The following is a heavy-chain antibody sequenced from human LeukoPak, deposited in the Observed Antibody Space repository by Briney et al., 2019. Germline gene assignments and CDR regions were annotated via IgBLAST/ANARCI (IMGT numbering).Heavy chain of an antibody. J-gene: IGHJ6*03. V-gene: IGHV4-59*01. D-gene: IGHD2-2*01. CDR1: GGSISSYY. CDR2: IYYSGST. Sequence: PSETLSLTCTVSGGSISSYYWSWIRQPPGKGLEWIGYIYYSGSTNYNPSLKSRVTISVDTSKNQFSLKLSSGTAADTAVYYCARTYCSSTSCYPGDYYYYYMDVWGKGTTVTVSS. CDR3: ARTYCSSTSCYPGDYYYYYMDV.